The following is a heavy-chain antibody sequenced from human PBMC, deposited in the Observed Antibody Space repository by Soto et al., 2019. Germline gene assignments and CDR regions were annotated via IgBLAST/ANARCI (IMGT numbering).Heavy chain of an antibody. CDR3: ARFLARERFGEFSSAPNWLDP. J-gene: IGHJ5*02. V-gene: IGHV3-33*01. D-gene: IGHD3-10*01. Sequence: QVQLVESGGGVVQPGRSLKLSCTTSGFTFSTFGMHWVRQAPGKGLEWVAVIWNDGGKKYYAESVKDRFTISRDNSNNILYLQRDSLRADDTAVYYCARFLARERFGEFSSAPNWLDPWGQGTLVIVSS. CDR1: GFTFSTFG. CDR2: IWNDGGKK.